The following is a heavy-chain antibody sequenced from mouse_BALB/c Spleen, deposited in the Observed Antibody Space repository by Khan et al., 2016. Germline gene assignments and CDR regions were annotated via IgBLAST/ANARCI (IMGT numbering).Heavy chain of an antibody. Sequence: EVELVESGGGLVQPGGPWKLSCAASGFTFSSFGMHWARQAPEKGLEWVAFISSGSSAVYYADTVKGRLTISRDNPKYTLILQMTSLRSEDTAMYYCGRGDYWGQGTALTVSS. CDR1: GFTFSSFG. J-gene: IGHJ2*01. CDR2: ISSGSSAV. V-gene: IGHV5-17*02. CDR3: GRGDY.